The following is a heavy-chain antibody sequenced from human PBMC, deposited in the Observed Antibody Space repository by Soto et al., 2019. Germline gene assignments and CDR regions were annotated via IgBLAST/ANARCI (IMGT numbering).Heavy chain of an antibody. CDR3: ARGAHSRWYGLPLIYYGMDA. CDR1: GYTFTSYD. D-gene: IGHD6-13*01. Sequence: QVQLVQSGAEVKKPGASVKVSCKASGYTFTSYDINWVRQATGQGLEWMGWMNPNSGNTGYAQKFQGRVTMTRNTTIGTAQKALRSLTSEHTAVYYCARGAHSRWYGLPLIYYGMDAWGQGTTVTVPS. CDR2: MNPNSGNT. V-gene: IGHV1-8*01. J-gene: IGHJ6*02.